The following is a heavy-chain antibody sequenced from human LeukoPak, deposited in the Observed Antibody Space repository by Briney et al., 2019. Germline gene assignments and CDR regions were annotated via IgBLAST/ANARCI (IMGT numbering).Heavy chain of an antibody. CDR3: ASLKIAARPEISWFDP. CDR1: GFSFSTYD. Sequence: PGGSLRLSCVGSGFSFSTYDMGWVPQTPGKGLEWVSAISGSGGSTYYADSVKGRFTISRDNAKNSLYLQMNSLRAEDTAVYYCASLKIAARPEISWFDPWGQGTLVTVSS. V-gene: IGHV3-23*01. CDR2: ISGSGGST. D-gene: IGHD6-6*01. J-gene: IGHJ5*02.